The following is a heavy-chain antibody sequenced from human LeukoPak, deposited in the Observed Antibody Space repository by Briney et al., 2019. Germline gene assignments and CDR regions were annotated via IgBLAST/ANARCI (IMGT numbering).Heavy chain of an antibody. CDR3: AKDRSRGVAGSYFDY. CDR2: ISGSGGST. V-gene: IGHV3-23*01. J-gene: IGHJ4*02. Sequence: GGSLRLSCAASGFTFSSYAMSWVRQAPGKGLEWVSAISGSGGSTYYADSVKGRFTISRDNSKNTLYLQMNSLRAEDTAVYYCAKDRSRGVAGSYFDYWGRGTLVTVSS. CDR1: GFTFSSYA. D-gene: IGHD6-19*01.